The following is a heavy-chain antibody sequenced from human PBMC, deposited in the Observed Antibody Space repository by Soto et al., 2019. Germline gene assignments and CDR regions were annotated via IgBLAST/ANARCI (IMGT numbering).Heavy chain of an antibody. V-gene: IGHV3-21*01. J-gene: IGHJ6*02. CDR2: ITTSTTYT. Sequence: GGSLRLSCAASGFNFRTYSLNWVRQAPGKGLECVSSITTSTTYTFYADSVKGRFTISRDDAKNSLYLQMNSLRAEETAVYYCARDQEGGMDVWGPGTTVTVSS. CDR3: ARDQEGGMDV. CDR1: GFNFRTYS.